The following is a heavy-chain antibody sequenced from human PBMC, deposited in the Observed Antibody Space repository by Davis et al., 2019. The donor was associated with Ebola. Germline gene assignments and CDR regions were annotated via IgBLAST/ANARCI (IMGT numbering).Heavy chain of an antibody. Sequence: PGGSLTLSCAASGFSLITYAIHWVRQAPGKGLEWVAFIQYDGSIIHDADSVQGRFTISRDDSRNTMYLQMDSLTFEDTAMYYCATIDRSHRPVGPWGQGSQVIVSS. V-gene: IGHV3-30*02. D-gene: IGHD1-14*01. CDR1: GFSLITYA. CDR3: ATIDRSHRPVGP. CDR2: IQYDGSII. J-gene: IGHJ4*02.